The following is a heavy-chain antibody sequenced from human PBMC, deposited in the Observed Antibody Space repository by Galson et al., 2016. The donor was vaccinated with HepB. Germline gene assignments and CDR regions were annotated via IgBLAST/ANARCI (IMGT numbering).Heavy chain of an antibody. J-gene: IGHJ4*02. V-gene: IGHV3-30*18. Sequence: SLRLSCAASGFRFSSYGMHWVRQASGKGLEWVAAILHDGSKKYYADSVKGRFTISRDTSKNTLYLQMNSLRAEDTAVYYCAKDPYYYGSGIDLSFDYWGQGTLVTVSS. CDR1: GFRFSSYG. D-gene: IGHD3-10*01. CDR2: ILHDGSKK. CDR3: AKDPYYYGSGIDLSFDY.